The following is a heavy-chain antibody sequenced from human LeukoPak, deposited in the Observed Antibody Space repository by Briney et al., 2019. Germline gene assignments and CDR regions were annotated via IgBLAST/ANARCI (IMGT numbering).Heavy chain of an antibody. Sequence: GGSLRHSRAVSGFTLNSNATCSVRHAPGKGVGGVSGISRMGVTTYYADSVKGRFTISRDTSKNPLYLQVSSLRAEDTAVYYCARDLGIVINTIYLDYWGPGTLVTASS. CDR2: ISRMGVTT. V-gene: IGHV3-23*01. CDR3: ARDLGIVINTIYLDY. CDR1: GFTLNSNA. D-gene: IGHD3-16*01. J-gene: IGHJ4*02.